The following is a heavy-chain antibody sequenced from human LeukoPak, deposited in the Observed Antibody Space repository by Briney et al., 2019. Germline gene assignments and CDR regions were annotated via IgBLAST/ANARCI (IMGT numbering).Heavy chain of an antibody. CDR1: GGTFSSYA. D-gene: IGHD1-1*01. Sequence: SVKVSCKASGGTFSSYAISWVRQAPGQGLEWMGGIIPIFGTANYAQKFQGRVTMTTDTSTSTAYMELRSLRSDDTAVYYCARGTTAAPLYYYYMDVWGKGTTVTVSS. V-gene: IGHV1-69*05. CDR2: IIPIFGTA. J-gene: IGHJ6*03. CDR3: ARGTTAAPLYYYYMDV.